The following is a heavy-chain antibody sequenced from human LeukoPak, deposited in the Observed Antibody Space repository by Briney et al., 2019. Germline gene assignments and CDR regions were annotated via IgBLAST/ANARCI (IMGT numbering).Heavy chain of an antibody. CDR1: GYSFTSYW. V-gene: IGHV5-51*01. Sequence: GESLKISCKGSGYSFTSYWIGWVRQMPGKGLEWMGIIYPGDSDTRYSTSFQGQITISAYKSISTAYLQRSSLKASDTAMYYCARQLVGATLRSAFDIWGQGTMVTVSS. CDR2: IYPGDSDT. J-gene: IGHJ3*02. CDR3: ARQLVGATLRSAFDI. D-gene: IGHD1-26*01.